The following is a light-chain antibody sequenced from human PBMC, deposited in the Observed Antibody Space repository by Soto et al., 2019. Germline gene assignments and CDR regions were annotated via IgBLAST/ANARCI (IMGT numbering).Light chain of an antibody. CDR3: QQYNNWPRALT. CDR1: QSVSSN. J-gene: IGKJ4*01. CDR2: GAS. V-gene: IGKV3-15*01. Sequence: EIVMTQSPATLSVFPGERATLSCRASQSVSSNLAWYQQKPGQAPRLLIYGASTRATGIPARFSGSGSGTEFTLTISSLQSEDFAVYYCQQYNNWPRALTFGGGTKVEIK.